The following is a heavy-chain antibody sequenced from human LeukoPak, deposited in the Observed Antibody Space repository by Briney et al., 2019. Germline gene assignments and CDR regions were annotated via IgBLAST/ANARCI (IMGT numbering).Heavy chain of an antibody. J-gene: IGHJ4*02. V-gene: IGHV3-48*01. Sequence: SGGSLRLSCAASGFTFSSYSMNWVRQAPGKGLEWVSYISSSSSTIYYADSVKGRFTISRDNAKNSLYLQMNSLRAEDTAVYYCAREGCSGGSCYWGFDYWGQGTLVTVSS. CDR3: AREGCSGGSCYWGFDY. CDR1: GFTFSSYS. CDR2: ISSSSSTI. D-gene: IGHD2-15*01.